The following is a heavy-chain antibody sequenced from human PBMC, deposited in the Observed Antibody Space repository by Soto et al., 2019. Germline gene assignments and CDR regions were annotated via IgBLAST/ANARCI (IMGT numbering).Heavy chain of an antibody. CDR2: IYYSGST. CDR1: GGFISSYY. V-gene: IGHV4-59*01. CDR3: ARGRRDGLFDY. J-gene: IGHJ4*02. D-gene: IGHD2-8*01. Sequence: ETLSLTCTVSGGFISSYYWSWIRQPPGKGLEWIGYIYYSGSTNYNPSLKSRVTISVDTSKNQFSLKLSSVTAADTAVYYCARGRRDGLFDYWGQGTLVTVSS.